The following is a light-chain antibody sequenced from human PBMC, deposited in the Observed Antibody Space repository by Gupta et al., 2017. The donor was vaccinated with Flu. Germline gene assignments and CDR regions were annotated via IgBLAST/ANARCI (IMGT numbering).Light chain of an antibody. CDR3: HSAESSGTYVV. V-gene: IGLV3-25*02. Sequence: SSALTQPPSVPVSPGQTARITCSGDALPKQYAYWYQQKPGQAPVLVIYKDSGRPSGIPERFSGSSSGTTVTLTISGVQAEDEADYYCHSAESSGTYVVFGGGTKLTVL. CDR1: ALPKQY. J-gene: IGLJ2*01. CDR2: KDS.